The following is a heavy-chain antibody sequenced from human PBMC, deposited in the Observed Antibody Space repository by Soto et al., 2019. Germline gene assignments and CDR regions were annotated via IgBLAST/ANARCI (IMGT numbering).Heavy chain of an antibody. D-gene: IGHD6-13*01. CDR2: IYWDDDK. CDR3: PHSIAPRIFDY. Sequence: QITLKESGPTLVKPTQTLTLTCTFSGFSLSTSGVGVGWIRQPPGKALEWLALIYWDDDKRYSPSLKSRLTITKDTSKTQVVLTLTDMDPVDTATYYRPHSIAPRIFDYWGQGTLVTVSS. J-gene: IGHJ4*02. CDR1: GFSLSTSGVG. V-gene: IGHV2-5*02.